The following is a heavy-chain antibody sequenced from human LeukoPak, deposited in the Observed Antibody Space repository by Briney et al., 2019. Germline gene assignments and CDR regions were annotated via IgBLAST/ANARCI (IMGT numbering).Heavy chain of an antibody. CDR2: ISYDGNNK. D-gene: IGHD3-16*02. J-gene: IGHJ6*04. CDR3: ARAYRLLDV. V-gene: IGHV3-30*04. Sequence: QPGRSLRLSCAASGFTFSSYAMHWVRQAPGKGLEWVAVISYDGNNKYYADSVKGRFTISRDNSKNTLYLQMNSLRAEDTAVYYCARAYRLLDVWGTGTTVTVSS. CDR1: GFTFSSYA.